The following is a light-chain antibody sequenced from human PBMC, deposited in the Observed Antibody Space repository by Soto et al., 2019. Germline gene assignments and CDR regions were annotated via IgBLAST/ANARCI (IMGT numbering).Light chain of an antibody. CDR2: GAS. J-gene: IGKJ1*01. Sequence: EIVLTQSPGTLSLSPGERATLSCRASQSVSTNYLAWYQKQPGQAPRLLIYGASSRAPGAPARFSGSGSGTDFTLTISSLEPEDFAVYYCQQYGSSPWTFGQGTKVEIK. CDR3: QQYGSSPWT. CDR1: QSVSTNY. V-gene: IGKV3-20*01.